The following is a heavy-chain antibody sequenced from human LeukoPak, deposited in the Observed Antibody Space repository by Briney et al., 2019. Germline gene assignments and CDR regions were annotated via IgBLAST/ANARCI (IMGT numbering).Heavy chain of an antibody. Sequence: GGSLRLSCAASGFNFNIFGMHWVRQVPGNGLEWLVVLWADGNTAHYADSVKGRFTISRDSSENTLYLQMNRLRSGDTAVYYCVKESAADATFHFDYWGQGTLVTVSS. V-gene: IGHV3-33*06. J-gene: IGHJ4*02. CDR1: GFNFNIFG. D-gene: IGHD6-13*01. CDR2: LWADGNTA. CDR3: VKESAADATFHFDY.